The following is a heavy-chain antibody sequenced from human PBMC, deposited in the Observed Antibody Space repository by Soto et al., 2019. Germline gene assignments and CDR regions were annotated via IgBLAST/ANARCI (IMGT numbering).Heavy chain of an antibody. CDR1: GGSFSGYY. CDR3: ATSGYADY. D-gene: IGHD5-12*01. Sequence: SAPLSLTCAVYGGSFSGYYWSWIRQPPGKGLEWIGEINHSGSTNYNPSLKSRVTISVDTSKNQFSLKLSSVTAADTAVYYCATSGYADYWGQGTLVTVPQ. J-gene: IGHJ4*02. CDR2: INHSGST. V-gene: IGHV4-34*01.